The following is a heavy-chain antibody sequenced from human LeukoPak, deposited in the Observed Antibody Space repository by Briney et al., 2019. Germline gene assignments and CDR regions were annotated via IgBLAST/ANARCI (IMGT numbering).Heavy chain of an antibody. D-gene: IGHD5-24*01. J-gene: IGHJ4*02. V-gene: IGHV4-59*02. Sequence: SETLSLTCTVSGGSVSSYYWSWIRQPPGKGLEWIGYIYNSGSTNYSPSLKSRVTMSLDTSKNHFSLKLSSVTAADTAMYYCARARRDGYNHLDYWGQGTLVTVSS. CDR1: GGSVSSYY. CDR3: ARARRDGYNHLDY. CDR2: IYNSGST.